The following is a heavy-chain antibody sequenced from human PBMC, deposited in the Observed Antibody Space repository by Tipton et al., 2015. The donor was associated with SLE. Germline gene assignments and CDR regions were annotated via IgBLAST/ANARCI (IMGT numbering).Heavy chain of an antibody. CDR1: GGSITTYY. J-gene: IGHJ4*02. Sequence: TLSLTCTVSGGSITTYYWSWIRQSPGKGREWIGYISYTGSTSYNPSLESRLTMSVDTSKSQFSLRLTPVTAADTAVYYCATLSAGIASRRYFDNWGQGTLVSVSS. CDR2: ISYTGST. CDR3: ATLSAGIASRRYFDN. V-gene: IGHV4-59*01. D-gene: IGHD6-6*01.